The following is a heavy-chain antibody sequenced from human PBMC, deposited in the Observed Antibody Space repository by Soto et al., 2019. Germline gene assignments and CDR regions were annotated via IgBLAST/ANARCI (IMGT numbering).Heavy chain of an antibody. Sequence: SQTLSLTCAISGDSVSSNSAAWNWIRQSPSRGLEWLGRTYYRSKWYNDYAVSVKSRITINPDTSKNQFSLQLSSVTPEDTAVYYCAREYSGWLIPYNWFDPWGQGTLVTVSS. CDR3: AREYSGWLIPYNWFDP. CDR2: TYYRSKWYN. CDR1: GDSVSSNSAA. J-gene: IGHJ5*02. D-gene: IGHD6-19*01. V-gene: IGHV6-1*01.